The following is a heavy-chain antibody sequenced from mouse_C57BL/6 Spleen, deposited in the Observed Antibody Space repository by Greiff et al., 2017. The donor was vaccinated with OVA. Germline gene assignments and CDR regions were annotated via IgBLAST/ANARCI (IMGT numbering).Heavy chain of an antibody. V-gene: IGHV5-17*01. J-gene: IGHJ3*01. CDR1: GFTFSDYG. Sequence: EVQLQESGGGLVKPGGSLKLSCAASGFTFSDYGMHWVRQAPEKGLEWVAYISSGSSTIYYADTVKGRFTISRDNAKNTLFLQMTSRRSEDTAMYYGARPIYGSSYWAWFAYWGQGTLVTVSA. D-gene: IGHD1-1*01. CDR2: ISSGSSTI. CDR3: ARPIYGSSYWAWFAY.